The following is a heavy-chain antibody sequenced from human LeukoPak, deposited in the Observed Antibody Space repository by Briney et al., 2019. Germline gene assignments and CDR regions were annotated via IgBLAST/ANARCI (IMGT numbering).Heavy chain of an antibody. D-gene: IGHD2-21*02. CDR2: IYHSGST. V-gene: IGHV4-38-2*01. CDR1: GYSISSGYY. Sequence: SETLSLTCAVSGYSISSGYYWGWIRQPPGKGLEWIGSIYHSGSTYYNPSLKSRVTISVDTSKNQFSLKLSSVTAAGTAVYYCARVARSENCGGDCYHGDYWGQGTLVTVSS. CDR3: ARVARSENCGGDCYHGDY. J-gene: IGHJ4*02.